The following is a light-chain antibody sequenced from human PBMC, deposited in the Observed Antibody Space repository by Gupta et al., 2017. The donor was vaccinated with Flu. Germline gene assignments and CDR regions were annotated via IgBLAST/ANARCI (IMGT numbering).Light chain of an antibody. CDR3: SLNTSSSTVV. V-gene: IGLV2-18*01. J-gene: IGLJ2*01. CDR1: SSDVGSYNR. Sequence: QSALTQPPSVSGSPGQSVTISCTGTSSDVGSYNRVSWYQQPPGTAPKLMIYEVTYRLSGVPDRFSGSKSGNTASLTISGLQAEDEADYYCSLNTSSSTVVFGGGTKLTVL. CDR2: EVT.